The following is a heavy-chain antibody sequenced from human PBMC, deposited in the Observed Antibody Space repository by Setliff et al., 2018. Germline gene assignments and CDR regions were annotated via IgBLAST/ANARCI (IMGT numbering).Heavy chain of an antibody. CDR1: GGTFSGYG. J-gene: IGHJ6*03. V-gene: IGHV1-69*05. Sequence: ASVKVSCKASGGTFSGYGISWVRQAPGQGLEWMGGTIPIFGTTDYAQKFRGRVTIITDESTSTAYMQLSSLGSEDTAVYYCVREGVDSRSSTDYRYYMDVWGKGTTVTVSS. CDR2: TIPIFGTT. D-gene: IGHD3-22*01. CDR3: VREGVDSRSSTDYRYYMDV.